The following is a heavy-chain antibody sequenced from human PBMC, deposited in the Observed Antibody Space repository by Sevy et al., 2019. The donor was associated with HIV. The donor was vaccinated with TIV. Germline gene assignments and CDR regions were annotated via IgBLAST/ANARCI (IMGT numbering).Heavy chain of an antibody. Sequence: GGSLRLSCTASGFTFHDYAMHWVRQAPGKGLEWVSLISWAGGSTYYADSVKGRFTISRDNSKNSLYLQMNSLRAEDTALYYCANDERGPGGSYTPDYHGMDVWGQGTTVTVSS. J-gene: IGHJ6*02. CDR1: GFTFHDYA. V-gene: IGHV3-43D*03. CDR3: ANDERGPGGSYTPDYHGMDV. D-gene: IGHD1-26*01. CDR2: ISWAGGST.